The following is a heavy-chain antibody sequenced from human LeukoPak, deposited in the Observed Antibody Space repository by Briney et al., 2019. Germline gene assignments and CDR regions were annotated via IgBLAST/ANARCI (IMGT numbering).Heavy chain of an antibody. J-gene: IGHJ4*02. CDR2: ISYDGSNK. CDR1: GFTFSSYG. V-gene: IGHV3-30*19. D-gene: IGHD6-13*01. Sequence: GGSLRLSCAASGFTFSSYGMHWVRQAPGKGLEWVAVISYDGSNKYYADSVKGRFTISRDNSKNTLYLQMNSLRAEDTAVYYCARDRYSSSWLNFDYWGQGTLVTVSS. CDR3: ARDRYSSSWLNFDY.